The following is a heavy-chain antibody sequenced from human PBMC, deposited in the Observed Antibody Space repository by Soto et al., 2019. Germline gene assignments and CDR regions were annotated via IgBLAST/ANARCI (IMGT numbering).Heavy chain of an antibody. V-gene: IGHV1-69*13. Sequence: SVKVSCKASGGTFSSYAISWVRQAPGQGLEWMGGIIPIFGTANYAQKFQGRVTITADESTSTAYMELSSPRSEDTAVYYCAREDIVVVPASYYYYYGMDVWGQGTTVTVSS. J-gene: IGHJ6*02. D-gene: IGHD2-2*01. CDR2: IIPIFGTA. CDR1: GGTFSSYA. CDR3: AREDIVVVPASYYYYYGMDV.